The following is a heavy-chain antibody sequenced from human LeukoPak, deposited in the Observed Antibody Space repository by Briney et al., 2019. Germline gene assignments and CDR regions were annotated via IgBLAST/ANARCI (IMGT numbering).Heavy chain of an antibody. J-gene: IGHJ6*02. V-gene: IGHV1-18*01. D-gene: IGHD2-15*01. CDR3: ARWVDDIVVVVAAPERPYGMDV. CDR1: GYTFTSYG. Sequence: ASVKVSCKASGYTFTSYGISWVRQAPGQGLEWMGWISAYNGNTNYAQKLQGRVTMTTDTSTSTAYMELRSLRSDDTAVYYCARWVDDIVVVVAAPERPYGMDVWGQGTTVTVSS. CDR2: ISAYNGNT.